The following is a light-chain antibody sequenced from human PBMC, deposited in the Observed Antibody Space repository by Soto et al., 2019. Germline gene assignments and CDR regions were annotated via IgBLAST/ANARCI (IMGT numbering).Light chain of an antibody. Sequence: QPVLTQPSSLSESPGASASLTCTLRSGINVGTYRIYWYQQKPGSPPQYLLRYKSDSDKQQGSGVPSRFSGSKDASANAGILLISGLQSEDEADYYCMIWHSSAWVFGGGTQLTVL. CDR3: MIWHSSAWV. V-gene: IGLV5-45*03. J-gene: IGLJ3*02. CDR2: YKSDSDK. CDR1: SGINVGTYR.